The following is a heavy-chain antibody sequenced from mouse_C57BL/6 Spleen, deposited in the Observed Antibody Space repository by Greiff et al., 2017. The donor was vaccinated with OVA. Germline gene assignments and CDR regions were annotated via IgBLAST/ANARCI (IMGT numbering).Heavy chain of an antibody. D-gene: IGHD2-4*01. CDR1: GYTFTDYY. CDR3: ARPYDYDGGVFDY. Sequence: QVHVKQSGAELVRPGASVKLSCKASGYTFTDYYINWVKQRPGQGLEWIARIYPGSGNTYYNEKFKGKATLTAEKSSSTAYMQLSSLTSEDSAVYFCARPYDYDGGVFDYWGQGTTLTVSS. J-gene: IGHJ2*01. V-gene: IGHV1-76*01. CDR2: IYPGSGNT.